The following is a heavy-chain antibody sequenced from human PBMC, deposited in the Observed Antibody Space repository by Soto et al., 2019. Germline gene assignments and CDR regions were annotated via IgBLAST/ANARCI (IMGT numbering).Heavy chain of an antibody. CDR2: ISGSGGST. CDR3: ANTPYHGVRDFLFHFDY. V-gene: IGHV3-23*01. CDR1: GFTFSSYA. Sequence: GGSLRLSCAASGFTFSSYAMSWVRQAPGKGLEWVSAISGSGGSTYYADSVKGRFTISRDNSKDTLYLQMNSLRAEDTAVYYCANTPYHGVRDFLFHFDYWGQGTLVTVSS. J-gene: IGHJ4*02. D-gene: IGHD3-3*01.